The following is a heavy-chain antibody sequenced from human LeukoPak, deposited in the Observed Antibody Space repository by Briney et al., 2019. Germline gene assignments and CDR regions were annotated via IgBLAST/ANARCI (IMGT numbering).Heavy chain of an antibody. D-gene: IGHD2-21*01. CDR1: GGSMSSRTYY. Sequence: KPSETLSPTCTVSGGSMSSRTYYWGWIRQPPGKGLEWIGSIYYSVSTYYNPSLKSRVTISVDTSKNHFSLKLSSVTAADTAIYYCARHDWGDGMDVWGQGTTVTVSS. V-gene: IGHV4-39*01. CDR2: IYYSVST. J-gene: IGHJ6*02. CDR3: ARHDWGDGMDV.